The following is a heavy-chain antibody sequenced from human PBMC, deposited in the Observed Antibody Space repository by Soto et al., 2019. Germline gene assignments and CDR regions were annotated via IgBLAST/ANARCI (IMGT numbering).Heavy chain of an antibody. CDR2: ISYDGSNK. D-gene: IGHD3-3*01. J-gene: IGHJ6*02. Sequence: PGGSLRLSCAAYGFTFSSYGMHWVRQAPGKGLEWVAVISYDGSNKYYADSVKGRFTISRDNSKNTLYLQMNSLRAEDTAVYYCAKVRRSGYGLEYYYGMDVWGQGTTVTVSS. CDR3: AKVRRSGYGLEYYYGMDV. CDR1: GFTFSSYG. V-gene: IGHV3-30*18.